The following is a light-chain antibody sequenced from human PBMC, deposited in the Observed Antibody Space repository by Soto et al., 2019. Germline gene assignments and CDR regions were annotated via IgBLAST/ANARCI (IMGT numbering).Light chain of an antibody. V-gene: IGLV2-14*01. CDR1: SSDVGGCDY. CDR3: SSCTTSTTRV. CDR2: DVT. J-gene: IGLJ2*01. Sequence: QSALTQPASVSGSPGQSITISCTGTSSDVGGCDYVSWYQQHPGKAPKLMIYDVTNRPSGVSNRFSGSKSGNTASLTISGLQAEDEADYYCSSCTTSTTRVFGGETKLTVL.